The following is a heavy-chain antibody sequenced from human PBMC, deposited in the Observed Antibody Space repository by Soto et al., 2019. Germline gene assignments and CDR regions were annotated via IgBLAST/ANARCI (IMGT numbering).Heavy chain of an antibody. J-gene: IGHJ4*02. CDR1: GYTFTSYY. CDR3: ARADLHYDILTGGPGGIFDY. CDR2: INPSGGST. Sequence: ASVKVSCKASGYTFTSYYMHWVRQAPGQGLEWMGIINPSGGSTSYAQKFQGRVTMTRDTSTSTVYMELSSLRSEDTAVYYFARADLHYDILTGGPGGIFDYWGQGTLVTVSS. D-gene: IGHD3-9*01. V-gene: IGHV1-46*03.